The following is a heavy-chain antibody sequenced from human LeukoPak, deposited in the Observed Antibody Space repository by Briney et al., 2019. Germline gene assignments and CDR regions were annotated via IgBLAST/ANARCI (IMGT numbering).Heavy chain of an antibody. CDR1: GYSISSGYY. V-gene: IGHV4-38-2*01. CDR3: ARGAGYYYYYMDV. Sequence: PSETLSLTCAVSGYSISSGYYWGWIRQPPGKGLEWIGSIYHSGSTYYNPSLKSRVTISVDTSKNQFSLKLSSVTAADTAVYYCARGAGYYYYYMDVWGKGTTVTVSS. J-gene: IGHJ6*03. CDR2: IYHSGST.